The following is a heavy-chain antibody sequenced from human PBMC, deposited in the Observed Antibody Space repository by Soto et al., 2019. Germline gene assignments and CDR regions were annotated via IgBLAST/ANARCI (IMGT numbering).Heavy chain of an antibody. CDR3: AVPRYYYYDSSGYPFDI. Sequence: SETLSLTCTVSGGSISSGGYYWSWIRQHPGKGLEWIGYIYYSGSTYYNPSLKSRVTISVDTSKNQFSLKLSSVTAADTAVYYCAVPRYYYYDSSGYPFDIWGQGTMVTVSS. J-gene: IGHJ3*02. V-gene: IGHV4-31*03. D-gene: IGHD3-22*01. CDR1: GGSISSGGYY. CDR2: IYYSGST.